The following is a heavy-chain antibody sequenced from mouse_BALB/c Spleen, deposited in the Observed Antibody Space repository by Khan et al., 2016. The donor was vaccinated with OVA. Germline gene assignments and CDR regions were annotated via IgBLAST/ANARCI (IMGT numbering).Heavy chain of an antibody. CDR2: ISPGSGTT. CDR3: ARENYYGSSHYAMDY. J-gene: IGHJ4*01. CDR1: GYTFTSYW. V-gene: IGHV1S41*01. D-gene: IGHD1-1*01. Sequence: DLVKPGASVKLSCKASGYTFTSYWINWIKQRPGQGLEWIGRISPGSGTTYYNEMFKGKATLTVDTSSSTAYIQLNSLSSEDSAVYFCARENYYGSSHYAMDYWGQGTSVTASS.